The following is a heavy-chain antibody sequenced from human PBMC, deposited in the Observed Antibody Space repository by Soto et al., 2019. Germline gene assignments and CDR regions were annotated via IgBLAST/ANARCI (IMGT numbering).Heavy chain of an antibody. CDR1: GASLRSGSYY. CDR2: ISHGGRT. CDR3: ERDTQAKGRYFDY. J-gene: IGHJ4*02. V-gene: IGHV4-61*01. D-gene: IGHD1-26*01. Sequence: SETLSLTCTVSGASLRSGSYYWSWIRQPPGKGLEWIGYISHGGRTNYDPSLKSRLTMSVDTSQNQFSLQLNSVTPEDTAVYYCERDTQAKGRYFDYWGQGTLVTVSS.